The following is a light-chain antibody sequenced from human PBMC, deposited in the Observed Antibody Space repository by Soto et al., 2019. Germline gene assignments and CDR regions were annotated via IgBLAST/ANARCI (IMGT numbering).Light chain of an antibody. CDR2: DAS. J-gene: IGKJ3*01. CDR3: QQRSNWPIT. Sequence: ETVLTQSPATLSLSPGERATLSCRASQSVSSYLAWYQQKPGQAPRLLIYDASNRATAIPARFSGSGSGTDFTLTISSLEPEDFALYYCQQRSNWPITFGPGTKVEIK. CDR1: QSVSSY. V-gene: IGKV3-11*01.